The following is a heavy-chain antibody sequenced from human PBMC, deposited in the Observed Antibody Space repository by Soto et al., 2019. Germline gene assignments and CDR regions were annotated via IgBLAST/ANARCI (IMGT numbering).Heavy chain of an antibody. Sequence: GGSLRLSCTASGFTFGDYAMSWFRQAPGKGLEWVGFIRSKAYGGTTEYAASVKGRFTISRDDSKSIAYLQMNSLKTEDTAVYYCTRILSSPQDIAAAGTDFDYWGQGTLVTVSS. CDR3: TRILSSPQDIAAAGTDFDY. J-gene: IGHJ4*02. CDR2: IRSKAYGGTT. V-gene: IGHV3-49*03. CDR1: GFTFGDYA. D-gene: IGHD6-13*01.